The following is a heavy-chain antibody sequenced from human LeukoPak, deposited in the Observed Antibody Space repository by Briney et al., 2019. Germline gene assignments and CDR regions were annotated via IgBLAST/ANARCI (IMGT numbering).Heavy chain of an antibody. Sequence: SETLSLTCTVSGGSISSSSYYWGWIRQPPGKGLEWIGSIYYSGSTYYNPSLKSRVTISVDTSKNQFSLKLSSVTAADTAVYYCAREFSSGGSCYPMDVWGKGTTVTVSS. CDR1: GGSISSSSYY. J-gene: IGHJ6*03. D-gene: IGHD2-15*01. CDR3: AREFSSGGSCYPMDV. CDR2: IYYSGST. V-gene: IGHV4-39*07.